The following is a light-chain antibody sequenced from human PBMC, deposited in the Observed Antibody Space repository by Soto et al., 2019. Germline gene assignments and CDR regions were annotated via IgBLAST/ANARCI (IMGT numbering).Light chain of an antibody. V-gene: IGKV1-27*01. CDR1: QGIGNY. CDR3: QKYNAVPWT. Sequence: DNQMTQSPSSLSASVGDRVTITCRATQGIGNYLAWYQQKPGKFPELLIYAASTLQSGVPSRFSGRGSGTDFTLTIGGQQPEDVATYYCQKYNAVPWTFGQGNKVEIK. CDR2: AAS. J-gene: IGKJ1*01.